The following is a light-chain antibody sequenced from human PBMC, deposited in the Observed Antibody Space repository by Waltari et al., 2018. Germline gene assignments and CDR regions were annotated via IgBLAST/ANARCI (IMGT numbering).Light chain of an antibody. V-gene: IGKV4-1*01. CDR3: QQYYSAPLT. CDR2: WAS. J-gene: IGKJ4*01. Sequence: DIVMTQSPDSLAVSLGERATLHCKSSQSVLDNSNNKRYLAWYQQQSGQPPKLLLYWASTRRSGVPVRFSGSGSGSDYTLTISSLQAEDVSVYYCQQYYSAPLTFGGGTKVEIK. CDR1: QSVLDNSNNKRY.